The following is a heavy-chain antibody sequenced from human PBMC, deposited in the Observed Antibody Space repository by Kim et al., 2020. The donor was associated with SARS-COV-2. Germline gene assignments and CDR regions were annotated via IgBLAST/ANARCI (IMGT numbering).Heavy chain of an antibody. J-gene: IGHJ6*02. CDR3: AKRGGTVTVTYYYYAIDV. Sequence: KGRFTISRDNSKNTLYLHMGSLRAEDTAIYYCAKRGGTVTVTYYYYAIDVWGQGTTVTVSS. V-gene: IGHV3-23*01. D-gene: IGHD4-17*01.